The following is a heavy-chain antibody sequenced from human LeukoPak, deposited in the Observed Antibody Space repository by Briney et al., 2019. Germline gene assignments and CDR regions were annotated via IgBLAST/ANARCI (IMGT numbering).Heavy chain of an antibody. CDR3: ARPVNRGDAFDI. D-gene: IGHD2/OR15-2a*01. CDR1: GYSFNRYW. Sequence: GESLKISCRGSGYSFNRYWIGWVRQVPGKGLEWLLVIDPADSETSSSPSFQGQLTISADKSITTAYMQWSSLRASDTAVYYCARPVNRGDAFDIWGQGTMVTVSS. J-gene: IGHJ3*02. CDR2: IDPADSET. V-gene: IGHV5-51*01.